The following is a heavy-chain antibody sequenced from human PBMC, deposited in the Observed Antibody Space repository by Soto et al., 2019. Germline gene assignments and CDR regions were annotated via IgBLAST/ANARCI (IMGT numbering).Heavy chain of an antibody. D-gene: IGHD4-17*01. J-gene: IGHJ4*02. V-gene: IGHV4-59*01. Sequence: PSESLSLPCAVSGCSISSYYWRWVRQPPGKGLEWIGNIYYTGRTNYNPSLKSRVTISVDTSKNQFSLRLSSVTAADTAVYYCSRVGGYYGDYPNFDYWGQGTRVTVPS. CDR2: IYYTGRT. CDR3: SRVGGYYGDYPNFDY. CDR1: GCSISSYY.